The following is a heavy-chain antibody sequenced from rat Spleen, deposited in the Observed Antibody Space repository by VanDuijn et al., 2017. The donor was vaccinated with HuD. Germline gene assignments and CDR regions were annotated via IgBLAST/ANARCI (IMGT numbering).Heavy chain of an antibody. V-gene: IGHV5-22*01. CDR2: ISFNGVST. J-gene: IGHJ4*01. CDR3: ARPHYYYYIMDA. CDR1: GFTFSDYG. Sequence: EVQLVESGGGLVQPGRSMKLSCAASGFTFSDYGMVWVLQAPTKGLEWVASISFNGVSTYYRDSVKGRFTISRDNAKSTLYLQMNSLRSEDTATYYCARPHYYYYIMDAWGQGASVTVSS. D-gene: IGHD1-1*01.